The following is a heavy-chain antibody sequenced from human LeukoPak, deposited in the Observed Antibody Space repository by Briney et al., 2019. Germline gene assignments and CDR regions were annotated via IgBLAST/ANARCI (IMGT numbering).Heavy chain of an antibody. CDR2: INAGNGNT. Sequence: ASVKVSCKASGYTFTSYAMHWVRQAPGQRLEWMGWINAGNGNTKYSQKFQGRVTITRDTSASTAYMELSSLRSEDTAVYYCAREAAAGTGVFDYWGQGTLVTVSS. J-gene: IGHJ4*02. CDR3: AREAAAGTGVFDY. V-gene: IGHV1-3*01. D-gene: IGHD6-13*01. CDR1: GYTFTSYA.